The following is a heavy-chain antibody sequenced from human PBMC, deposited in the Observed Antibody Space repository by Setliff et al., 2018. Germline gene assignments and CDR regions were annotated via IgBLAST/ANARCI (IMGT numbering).Heavy chain of an antibody. V-gene: IGHV4-39*07. CDR3: RLWSHDYHNDY. D-gene: IGHD3-16*01. J-gene: IGHJ4*02. Sequence: SDTLSLTCTVSGGSISSSSYYWGWVRQPPGQGLEWIGTIYDSGTSYYNPSLKSRVTISVDTSKNQFSLILSSLTAADTAVYYCRLWSHDYHNDYWGQGTLGTVS. CDR2: IYDSGTS. CDR1: GGSISSSSYY.